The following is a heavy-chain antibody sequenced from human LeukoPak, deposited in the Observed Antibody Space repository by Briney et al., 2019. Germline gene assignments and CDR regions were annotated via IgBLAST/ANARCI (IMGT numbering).Heavy chain of an antibody. CDR1: GGSISGGGYY. Sequence: SETLSLTCTVSGGSISGGGYYWSWIRQPPGKGLEWIGYFFHSGSTYYNPSLKSRVTISVDTSKNQFSLKLSSVTAADTAVYYCARRRSARYCSSTSCPGAYFQHWGQGTLVTVSS. D-gene: IGHD2-2*01. V-gene: IGHV4-30-2*01. J-gene: IGHJ1*01. CDR2: FFHSGST. CDR3: ARRRSARYCSSTSCPGAYFQH.